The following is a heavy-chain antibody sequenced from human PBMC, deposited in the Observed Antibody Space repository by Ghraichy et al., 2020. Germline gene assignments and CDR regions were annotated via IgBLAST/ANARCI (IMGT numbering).Heavy chain of an antibody. CDR1: GFTFSSYW. Sequence: GGSLRLSCAASGFTFSSYWMHWVRQAPGKGLVWVSHISSDGSITNYADSVKGRFTISRDNAKNTLFLQMNSLRAEDTAVYYCGSVWGKWGQGIPVTVSS. CDR2: ISSDGSIT. D-gene: IGHD3-16*01. CDR3: GSVWGK. J-gene: IGHJ4*02. V-gene: IGHV3-74*01.